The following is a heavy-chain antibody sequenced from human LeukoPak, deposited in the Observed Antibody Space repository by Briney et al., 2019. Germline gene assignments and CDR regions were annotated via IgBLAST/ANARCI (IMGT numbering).Heavy chain of an antibody. CDR2: IRHDGSFK. CDR3: ASEKQGRGY. CDR1: GFAFSKYA. J-gene: IGHJ4*02. V-gene: IGHV3-30*02. Sequence: GGSLRLSCVAFGFAFSKYAMHWVRQAPGRGLEWLTFIRHDGSFKEYADSVKGRFTISRDNAKNSLFLQMNSLRAEDAAVYYCASEKQGRGYWGQGTLVTVSS.